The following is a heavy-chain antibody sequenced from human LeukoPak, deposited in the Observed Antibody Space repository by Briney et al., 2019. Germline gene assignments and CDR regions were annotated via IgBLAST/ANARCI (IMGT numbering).Heavy chain of an antibody. D-gene: IGHD2-8*01. J-gene: IGHJ5*02. CDR3: AKVLVDGIWNWFDP. V-gene: IGHV3-23*01. CDR1: GFTFSSYA. CDR2: ISGSGGST. Sequence: GGSLRLSCAVSGFTFSSYAMSWVRQAPGKGLEWVSAISGSGGSTYYADSVKGRFTISRDNSKNTLYLQMNSLRAEDTAVYYCAKVLVDGIWNWFDPWGQGTLVTVSS.